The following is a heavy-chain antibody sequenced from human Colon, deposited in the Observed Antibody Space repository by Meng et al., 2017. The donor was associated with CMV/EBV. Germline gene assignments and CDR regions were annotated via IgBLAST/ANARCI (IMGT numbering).Heavy chain of an antibody. D-gene: IGHD4/OR15-4a*01. CDR1: GYTFTSYE. CDR3: ARARGGANHYYHGMDV. V-gene: IGHV1-18*01. J-gene: IGHJ6*02. Sequence: ASVKVSCKASGYTFTSYEITWVRQAPGQGLEWVGWINTYDGHTRYAQNIQGRVSMTADPSTSIVYMELRSLRSDDTAVYYCARARGGANHYYHGMDVWGQGTTVTVSS. CDR2: INTYDGHT.